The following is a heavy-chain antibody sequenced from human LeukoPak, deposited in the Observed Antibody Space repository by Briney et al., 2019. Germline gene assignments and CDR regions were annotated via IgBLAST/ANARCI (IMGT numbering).Heavy chain of an antibody. J-gene: IGHJ4*02. CDR2: IYHSGST. CDR1: GYSISSGYY. V-gene: IGHV4-38-2*02. D-gene: IGHD2-8*02. Sequence: SETLSLTCTVSGYSISSGYYWGWIRQPPGKGLEWIGSIYHSGSTYYNPSLKSRVTISVDTSKNQFSLKLSSVTAADTAVYYCARDTGGYFDYWGPGTLVTVSS. CDR3: ARDTGGYFDY.